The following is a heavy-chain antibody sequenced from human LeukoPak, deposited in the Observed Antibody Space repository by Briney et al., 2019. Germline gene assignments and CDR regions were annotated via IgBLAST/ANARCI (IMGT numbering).Heavy chain of an antibody. V-gene: IGHV3-23*01. CDR1: GFTFCNYA. CDR2: ISGRSGNI. D-gene: IGHD3-10*01. CDR3: AKASGSYGSVASTKTD. Sequence: GGSLRLSCSVSGFTFCNYAMHWVRQAPGKGLEWVSLISGRSGNIYYVDSVKGRFTISRYNSKNTLYVQMTSLRAEDTAIYYCAKASGSYGSVASTKTDWGQRTLVTVSS. J-gene: IGHJ4*02.